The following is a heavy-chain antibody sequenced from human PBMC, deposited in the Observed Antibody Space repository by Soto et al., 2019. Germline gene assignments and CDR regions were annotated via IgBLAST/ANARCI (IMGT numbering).Heavy chain of an antibody. D-gene: IGHD4-17*01. CDR2: IWYDGSKK. J-gene: IGHJ2*01. V-gene: IGHV3-49*04. CDR3: TRERWDYGDPKWYFDL. Sequence: QPGGSLRLSCAAFGFTFSSYGVHWVRQAPGKGLEWVALIWYDGSKKYYGKTTEYAASATDRFTISRDDSKRIAYLQMNSLKADDTAVYYCTRERWDYGDPKWYFDLWGRGTLVTVSS. CDR1: GFTFSSYG.